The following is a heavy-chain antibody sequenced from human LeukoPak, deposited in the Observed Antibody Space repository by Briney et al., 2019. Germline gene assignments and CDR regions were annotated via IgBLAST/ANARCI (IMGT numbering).Heavy chain of an antibody. D-gene: IGHD3-10*01. Sequence: GASVKVSCKASGYTFTGYYMHWVRQAPGQGLEWMGWINPNSGGTNYAQKFQGRVTMTRDTSISTAYMELSRLRSDDTAVYYCARETYGSGSYYKYWGQGTLVTLSS. CDR1: GYTFTGYY. CDR3: ARETYGSGSYYKY. J-gene: IGHJ4*02. V-gene: IGHV1-2*02. CDR2: INPNSGGT.